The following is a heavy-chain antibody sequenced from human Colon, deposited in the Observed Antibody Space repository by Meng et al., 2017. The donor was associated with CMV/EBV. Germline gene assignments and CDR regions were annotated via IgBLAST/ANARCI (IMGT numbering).Heavy chain of an antibody. D-gene: IGHD3-10*01. CDR1: GFNINENY. CDR2: IYTSGST. Sequence: GESLKISCVASGFNINENYISWVRQPPGRGLEWISFIYTSGSTFYADSVKGRFTISRDNAKNSSSLHMNSLRAEDTAIYYCARGGSRSYFFDNWGQGTLVTVSS. CDR3: ARGGSRSYFFDN. J-gene: IGHJ4*02. V-gene: IGHV3-53*01.